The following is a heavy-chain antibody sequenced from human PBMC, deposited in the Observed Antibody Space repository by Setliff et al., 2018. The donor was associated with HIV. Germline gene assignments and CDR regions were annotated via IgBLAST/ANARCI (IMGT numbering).Heavy chain of an antibody. V-gene: IGHV4-31*03. J-gene: IGHJ6*02. D-gene: IGHD4-17*01. Sequence: PSETLSLTCTVSGGSISSGGYYWSWIRQHPGKGLEWIEYIYYSGSTYYNPSLKSRVTISVDTSKNQFSLKLSSVTAADTAVYYCARDYGDTPSYYYYYGVDVWGQGTTVTVSS. CDR3: ARDYGDTPSYYYYYGVDV. CDR2: IYYSGST. CDR1: GGSISSGGYY.